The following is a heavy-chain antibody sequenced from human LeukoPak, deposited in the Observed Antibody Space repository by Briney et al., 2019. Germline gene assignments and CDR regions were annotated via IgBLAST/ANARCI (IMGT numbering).Heavy chain of an antibody. J-gene: IGHJ3*02. V-gene: IGHV3-30*02. D-gene: IGHD4-17*01. CDR1: GFTFVSHG. CDR2: IQYDGSHQ. Sequence: GGSLRLSCVVSGFTFVSHGMHWVRQAPGKGLEWVAFIQYDGSHQYYADSVKGRFTIPRDNSQNTLYLQMNSLRAEDTAVYFCVKRLATVTTYYAFDIWGQGTMVTVSS. CDR3: VKRLATVTTYYAFDI.